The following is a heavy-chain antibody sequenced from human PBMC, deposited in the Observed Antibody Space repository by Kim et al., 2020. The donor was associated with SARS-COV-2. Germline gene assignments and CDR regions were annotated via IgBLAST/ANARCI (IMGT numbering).Heavy chain of an antibody. CDR2: ISYDGSNK. CDR1: GFTFSSYA. D-gene: IGHD1-26*01. J-gene: IGHJ4*02. Sequence: GGSLRLSCAASGFTFSSYAMHWVRQAPGKGLEWVAVISYDGSNKYYAASVKGRFTISRDNSKNTLYLQMNSLRAEDTAVYYCARISSGSYRGYFDYWGQGTLVTVSS. V-gene: IGHV3-30-3*01. CDR3: ARISSGSYRGYFDY.